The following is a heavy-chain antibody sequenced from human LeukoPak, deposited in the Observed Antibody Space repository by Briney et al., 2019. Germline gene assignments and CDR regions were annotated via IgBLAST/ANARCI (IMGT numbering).Heavy chain of an antibody. CDR1: GCSISNYD. D-gene: IGHD2-2*01. CDR3: ARAFYCSSTSCYGGYYYAMDV. Sequence: SDTLSLTCNVSGCSISNYDWSWIRQPPGKGLEWIGYIYHNESTKYNPSLKSRVTISVDTSKNQFSLKLSSVTAADTAVYYCARAFYCSSTSCYGGYYYAMDVWGKGTTVTVSS. CDR2: IYHNEST. J-gene: IGHJ6*04. V-gene: IGHV4-59*07.